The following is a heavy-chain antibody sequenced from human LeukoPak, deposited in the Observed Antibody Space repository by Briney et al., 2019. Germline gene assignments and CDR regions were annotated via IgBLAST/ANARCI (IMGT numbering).Heavy chain of an antibody. CDR3: ARGRNYYGSGSYYSY. CDR2: INHSGST. V-gene: IGHV4-34*01. D-gene: IGHD3-10*01. J-gene: IGHJ4*02. CDR1: AGSFSGYY. Sequence: SETLSLTCAVYAGSFSGYYWSWIRQPPGKGLEWIGEINHSGSTNYNPSLKSRVTISVDTSKNQFSLKLSSVTAADTAVYYCARGRNYYGSGSYYSYWGQGTLVTVSS.